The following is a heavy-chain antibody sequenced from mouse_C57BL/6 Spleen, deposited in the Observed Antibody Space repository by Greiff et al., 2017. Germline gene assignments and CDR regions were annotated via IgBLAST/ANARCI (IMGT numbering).Heavy chain of an antibody. J-gene: IGHJ4*01. V-gene: IGHV1-20*01. Sequence: EVKVVESGPELVKPGDSVKISCKASGYSFTGYFMNWVMQSHGKSLEWIGRINPYNGDTFYNQKFKGKATLTVDKSSSTAHMELRSLTSEDSAVYYCARSDYWGQGTSVTVSS. CDR2: INPYNGDT. CDR3: ARSDY. CDR1: GYSFTGYF.